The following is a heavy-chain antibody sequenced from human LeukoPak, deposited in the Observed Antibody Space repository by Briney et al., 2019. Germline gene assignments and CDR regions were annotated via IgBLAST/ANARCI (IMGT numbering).Heavy chain of an antibody. D-gene: IGHD4-17*01. V-gene: IGHV3-30*04. CDR3: ARDPGDYVYYYYYGMDV. J-gene: IGHJ6*04. CDR1: GFTFSSYA. CDR2: ISYDGSNK. Sequence: GRSLRLSCAASGFTFSSYAMHRVRQAPGKGLERVAVISYDGSNKYYADSVKDRFTISRDNSKNTLYLQMNSLRAEDTAVYYCARDPGDYVYYYYYGMDVWGKGTTVTVSS.